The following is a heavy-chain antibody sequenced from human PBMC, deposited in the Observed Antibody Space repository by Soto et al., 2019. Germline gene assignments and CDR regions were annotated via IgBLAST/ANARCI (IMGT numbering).Heavy chain of an antibody. CDR2: ISYSGTT. CDR1: GDSIRGDY. D-gene: IGHD3-22*01. V-gene: IGHV4-59*08. CDR3: ATTEVSSGYYYLDY. J-gene: IGHJ4*02. Sequence: SETLSLTCTASGDSIRGDYWGWIRQPPGKRLEWIAYISYSGTTNYNPSLKSRVTISLDTSNNQFSLKLSSVTAADTAVYYCATTEVSSGYYYLDYWGQGTLVTVSS.